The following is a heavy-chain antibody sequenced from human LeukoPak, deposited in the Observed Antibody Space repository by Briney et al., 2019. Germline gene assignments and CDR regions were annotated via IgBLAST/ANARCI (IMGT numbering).Heavy chain of an antibody. V-gene: IGHV4-34*01. CDR1: GGSFSGYY. D-gene: IGHD3-10*01. CDR2: INHSGST. J-gene: IGHJ5*02. Sequence: PSETLSLTCAVYGGSFSGYYWSWIRQPPGKGLEWIGEINHSGSTNYNPSLKSRVTISVGTSKNQFSLKLSSVTAADTAVYYCARHITMVRGVINGVNWFDPWGQGTLVTVSS. CDR3: ARHITMVRGVINGVNWFDP.